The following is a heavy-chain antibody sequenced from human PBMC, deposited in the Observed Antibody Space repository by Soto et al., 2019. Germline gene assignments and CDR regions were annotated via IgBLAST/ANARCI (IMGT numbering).Heavy chain of an antibody. CDR1: GFTFSGYG. V-gene: IGHV3-30*18. Sequence: QAQLVESGGGVVQPGMSLRLSCAASGFTFSGYGMHWLRQAPGKGLEWAAVVSYDGNAKYYADSVEGRFTISRDNSKNTLYLHMNSLRTDDTAVYYCAKEGGWNNWYFALWGRGTRVTVSS. CDR2: VSYDGNAK. D-gene: IGHD6-19*01. CDR3: AKEGGWNNWYFAL. J-gene: IGHJ2*01.